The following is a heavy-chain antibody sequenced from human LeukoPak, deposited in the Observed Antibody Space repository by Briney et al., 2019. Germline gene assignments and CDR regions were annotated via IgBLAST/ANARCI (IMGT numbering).Heavy chain of an antibody. CDR3: ARDLNADVLMVYATNNWFDP. J-gene: IGHJ5*02. CDR1: GYTFTSYG. D-gene: IGHD2-8*01. V-gene: IGHV1-18*01. Sequence: GASVKVSCKASGYTFTSYGISWVRQAPGQGLEWMGWISAYNGNTNYAQKLQGRVTMTTDTSTSTAYMELRSLRSDDTAVYYCARDLNADVLMVYATNNWFDPWGQGTLVTVSS. CDR2: ISAYNGNT.